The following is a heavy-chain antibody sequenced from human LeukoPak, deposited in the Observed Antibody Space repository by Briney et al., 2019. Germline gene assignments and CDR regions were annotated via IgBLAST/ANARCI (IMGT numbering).Heavy chain of an antibody. J-gene: IGHJ4*02. D-gene: IGHD6-19*01. CDR1: GGSFRGYY. V-gene: IGHV4-34*01. CDR2: INHSGST. CDR3: ARLLSGWYLLPYFDY. Sequence: SETLSLTCAVYGGSFRGYYWSWIRQPPGKGLEWIGEINHSGSTNYNPSLKSRVTISVDTSKNQFSLKLSSVTAADTAVYYSARLLSGWYLLPYFDYWGQGTLVTVSS.